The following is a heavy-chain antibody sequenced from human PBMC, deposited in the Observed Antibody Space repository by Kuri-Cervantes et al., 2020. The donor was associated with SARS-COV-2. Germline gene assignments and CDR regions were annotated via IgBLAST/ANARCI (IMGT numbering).Heavy chain of an antibody. CDR1: GGSISSSNW. Sequence: SETLSLTCAVSGGSISSSNWWSWVRQPPGKGLEWIGEIYHSGSTNYNPSLKSRVTISVDTSKNQFSLKLSSVTAADTAVYYCARSTRGRKGFGEFKFDYWGQGTLVTVSS. D-gene: IGHD3-10*01. J-gene: IGHJ4*02. CDR3: ARSTRGRKGFGEFKFDY. V-gene: IGHV4-4*02. CDR2: IYHSGST.